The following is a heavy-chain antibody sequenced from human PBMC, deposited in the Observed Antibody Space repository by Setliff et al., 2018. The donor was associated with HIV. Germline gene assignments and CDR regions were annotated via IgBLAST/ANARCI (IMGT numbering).Heavy chain of an antibody. Sequence: GASVKVSCKTSGDKFGSFDINWVRQASGQGLEWVGWVYASTGHTAYARKFEGRVTMTWDPSTGIGYMELNSLRADDTAVYYCARGIDTLVKMGIYYHYMDVWGKGTTVTVSS. J-gene: IGHJ6*03. D-gene: IGHD2-15*01. CDR2: VYASTGHT. V-gene: IGHV1-8*01. CDR1: GDKFGSFD. CDR3: ARGIDTLVKMGIYYHYMDV.